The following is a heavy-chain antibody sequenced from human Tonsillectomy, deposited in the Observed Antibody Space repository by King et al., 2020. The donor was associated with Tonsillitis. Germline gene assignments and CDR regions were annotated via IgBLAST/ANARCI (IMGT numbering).Heavy chain of an antibody. CDR2: ISYDGSDK. V-gene: IGHV3-30*03. J-gene: IGHJ3*02. D-gene: IGHD6-19*01. CDR1: GFTFSNYA. CDR3: AGESGGAGTSTFDI. Sequence: VQLVESGGGVVQPGRSLRLSCAASGFTFSNYAMHWVRQAPGKGLEWVAFISYDGSDKFYADSVKGRFTISRDNSKNTLYLQMNSLRPEDTTVYYCAGESGGAGTSTFDIWGQGTMVTVSS.